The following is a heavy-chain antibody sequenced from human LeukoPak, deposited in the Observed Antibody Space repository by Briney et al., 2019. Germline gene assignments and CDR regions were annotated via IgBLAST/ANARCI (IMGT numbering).Heavy chain of an antibody. D-gene: IGHD3-10*01. J-gene: IGHJ4*02. CDR3: ARDAETYYYGSGSYTHFDY. Sequence: GGSLRLSCAASGFTFTTYALSWVRQAPGKGLEWVSTISTTGGSTYYADSVKGRFTISRDNSENTLYLQMNSLGAEDTALYYCARDAETYYYGSGSYTHFDYWGQGTLVTVSS. CDR1: GFTFTTYA. V-gene: IGHV3-23*01. CDR2: ISTTGGST.